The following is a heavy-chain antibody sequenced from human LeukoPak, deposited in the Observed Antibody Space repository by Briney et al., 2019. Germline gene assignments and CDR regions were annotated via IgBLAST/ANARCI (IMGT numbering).Heavy chain of an antibody. J-gene: IGHJ5*02. CDR1: GGSISSTSYY. CDR2: IYYSGNT. CDR3: ARAVTSSSSWYKWVNWFDP. V-gene: IGHV4-39*07. D-gene: IGHD6-13*01. Sequence: SETLSLTCTVSGGSISSTSYYWGWIRQPPGKGLEWIGNIYYSGNTYYNPSLKSRVTISVDTSKNQFSLKLSSVTAADTAVYYCARAVTSSSSWYKWVNWFDPWGQGTLVTVSS.